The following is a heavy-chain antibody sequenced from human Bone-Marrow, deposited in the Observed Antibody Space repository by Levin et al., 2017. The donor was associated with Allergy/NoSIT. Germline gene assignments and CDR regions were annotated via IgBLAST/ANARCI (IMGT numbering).Heavy chain of an antibody. CDR1: GFTFSSYA. J-gene: IGHJ4*02. Sequence: PGGSLRLSCAASGFTFSSYAIHWVRQAPGKGLEWVAVISYDGSNKYYADSVKGRFTISRDNSKNTLYLQMDSLRAEDTAIYYCARAPLYGDPRTRRFDYWGQGTLVTVSS. D-gene: IGHD4-17*01. CDR3: ARAPLYGDPRTRRFDY. V-gene: IGHV3-30-3*01. CDR2: ISYDGSNK.